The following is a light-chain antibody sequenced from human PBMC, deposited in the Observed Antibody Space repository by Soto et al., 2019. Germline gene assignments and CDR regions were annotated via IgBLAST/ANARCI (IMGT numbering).Light chain of an antibody. V-gene: IGKV1-33*01. J-gene: IGKJ5*01. CDR1: QDISNY. Sequence: IQMTQCASCVSRSXVDRVTITCQASQDISNYLNWYQQKLGKAPKLLIYDASNLETGVPSRFSGSGSGTYFSFTISSLQPEDFATYYCQQYSNLITFGQGTRLEI. CDR2: DAS. CDR3: QQYSNLIT.